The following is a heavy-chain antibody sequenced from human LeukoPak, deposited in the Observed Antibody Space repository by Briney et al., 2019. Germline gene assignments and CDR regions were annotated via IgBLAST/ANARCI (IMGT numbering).Heavy chain of an antibody. V-gene: IGHV1-69*04. Sequence: ASVKVSCKASGGTFSSYAISWVRQAPGQGLEWMGRIIPILGIANYAQKFQGRVAITADKSTSTAYMELSSLRSEDTAVYYCARDPVHHSRGWYNWFDPWGQGTLVTVSS. CDR2: IIPILGIA. CDR1: GGTFSSYA. CDR3: ARDPVHHSRGWYNWFDP. J-gene: IGHJ5*02. D-gene: IGHD6-19*01.